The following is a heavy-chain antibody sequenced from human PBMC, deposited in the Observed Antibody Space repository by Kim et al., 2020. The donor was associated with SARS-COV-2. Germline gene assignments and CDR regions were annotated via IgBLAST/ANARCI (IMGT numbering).Heavy chain of an antibody. V-gene: IGHV3-23*01. J-gene: IGHJ1*01. Sequence: GGSLRLSCTASGFPFSNSCMSWVRQVPGKGLEWVSDINGRSDDTFYVDSLRGRFIISTDNSKNTLYLQMNGLRVEDTAIYFCAKDPCSYSPDDLGHWAQG. CDR3: AKDPCSYSPDDLGH. CDR1: GFPFSNSC. CDR2: INGRSDDT. D-gene: IGHD2-21*01.